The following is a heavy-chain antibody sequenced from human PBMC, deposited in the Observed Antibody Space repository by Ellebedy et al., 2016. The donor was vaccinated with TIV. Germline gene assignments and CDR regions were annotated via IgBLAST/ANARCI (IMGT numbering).Heavy chain of an antibody. D-gene: IGHD3-22*01. J-gene: IGHJ3*02. CDR3: ATNGRYDSNHAFDI. CDR1: GDTFSTYA. V-gene: IGHV1-69*04. CDR2: IIPILGIT. Sequence: ASVKVSCKASGDTFSTYAINWVRQAPGQGLEWMGRIIPILGITYYAQKFQGRVTMTEDTSTDTAYMELSSLRSEDTAVYYCATNGRYDSNHAFDIWGQGTMVTVSS.